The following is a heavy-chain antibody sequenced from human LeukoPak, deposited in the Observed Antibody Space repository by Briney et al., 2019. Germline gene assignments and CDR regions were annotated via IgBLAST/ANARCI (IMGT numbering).Heavy chain of an antibody. J-gene: IGHJ3*02. V-gene: IGHV3-21*01. CDR1: GFTFSSYS. CDR2: ISSSSSYI. Sequence: PGGSLRLSCAASGFTFSSYSMNWVRQAPGKGLEWVPSISSSSSYIYYAVSVKGRFTISRDNAKNSLYLQMNSVRAEDTAVYYCARDRSSGLNAFDIWGQGTMVTVSS. D-gene: IGHD6-19*01. CDR3: ARDRSSGLNAFDI.